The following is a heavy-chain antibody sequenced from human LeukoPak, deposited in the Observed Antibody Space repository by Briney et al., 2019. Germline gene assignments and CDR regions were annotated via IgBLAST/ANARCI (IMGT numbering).Heavy chain of an antibody. CDR2: VSGSGGST. V-gene: IGHV3-23*01. D-gene: IGHD3-10*01. Sequence: PGGSLRLSCAASGFTFSSNAMSWVRQARGKGLEWVSTVSGSGGSTYYADSVKGRFTISRDNSKNTLYLQMNSLRAEDTPVYYCARGKGHDTSSTDYWGQGTLVTVSS. CDR1: GFTFSSNA. CDR3: ARGKGHDTSSTDY. J-gene: IGHJ4*02.